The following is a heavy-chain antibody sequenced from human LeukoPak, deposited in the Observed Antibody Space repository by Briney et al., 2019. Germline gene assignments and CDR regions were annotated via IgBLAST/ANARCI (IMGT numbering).Heavy chain of an antibody. CDR3: AREFGGSCSGTSCQINFDY. J-gene: IGHJ4*02. D-gene: IGHD2-2*01. Sequence: GGSLRLSCAASGFTFSDYYMSWRRQAPGKGLEGVSYISSSDSTIDYGDSVRVRFTVSRDNSKNALYVQRNTLRAGDTAVHYFAREFGGSCSGTSCQINFDYWGQGTLVTVSS. CDR2: ISSSDSTI. CDR1: GFTFSDYY. V-gene: IGHV3-11*01.